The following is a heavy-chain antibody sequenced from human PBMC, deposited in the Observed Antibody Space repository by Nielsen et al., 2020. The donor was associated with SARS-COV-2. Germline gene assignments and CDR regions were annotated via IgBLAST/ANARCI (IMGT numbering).Heavy chain of an antibody. CDR2: INHSGST. D-gene: IGHD2-8*01. CDR3: ARVEPEGVYRYYYGMDV. Sequence: SETLSLTCAVYGGSFSGYDWTWIRQPPGKGLEWIGEINHSGSTKYNPSLKSRVTISVDTSKNQFSLKLSSVTAADTAVYYCARVEPEGVYRYYYGMDVWGQGTTVTVSS. V-gene: IGHV4-34*01. J-gene: IGHJ6*02. CDR1: GGSFSGYD.